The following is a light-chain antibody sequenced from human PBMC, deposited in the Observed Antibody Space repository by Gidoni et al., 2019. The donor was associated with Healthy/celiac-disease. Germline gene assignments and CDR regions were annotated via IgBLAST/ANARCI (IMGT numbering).Light chain of an antibody. J-gene: IGKJ4*01. Sequence: EIVLPPSPGTLSLSPGERAAHSCRASQSVGSSYLAWYQQKPGQALRLLIYGASSRATGIPDRFSGSGSGTDFTLTSSRLEPEDWAVYYCQQYGSSPTLTFGGGTKVEIK. CDR2: GAS. CDR1: QSVGSSY. V-gene: IGKV3-20*01. CDR3: QQYGSSPTLT.